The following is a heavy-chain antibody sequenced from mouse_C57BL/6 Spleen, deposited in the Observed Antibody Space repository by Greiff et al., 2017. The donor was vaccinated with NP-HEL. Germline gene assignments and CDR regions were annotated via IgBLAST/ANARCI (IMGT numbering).Heavy chain of an antibody. CDR1: GFSLTSYG. J-gene: IGHJ4*01. D-gene: IGHD1-1*01. CDR3: ANYYGSYYAMDY. Sequence: VQLVESGPGLVQPSQSLSITCTVSGFSLTSYGVHWVRQSPGKGLEWLGVIWRGGSTDYNAAFMSRLSITKDNSKSQVFFKMNSLQADDTAIYYCANYYGSYYAMDYWGQGTSVTVSS. CDR2: IWRGGST. V-gene: IGHV2-5*01.